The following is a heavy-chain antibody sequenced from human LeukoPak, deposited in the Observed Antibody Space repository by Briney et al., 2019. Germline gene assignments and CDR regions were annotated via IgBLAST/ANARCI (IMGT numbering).Heavy chain of an antibody. Sequence: SGTLSLTCTVSGGSISSYYWSWIRQPPGKGLEWIGYIYYSGSTNYNPSLKSRVTISVDTSKNQFSLKLSSVTAADTAVYYCAGGKQWLAFDYWGQGTLVTVSS. V-gene: IGHV4-59*01. J-gene: IGHJ4*02. CDR2: IYYSGST. CDR1: GGSISSYY. CDR3: AGGKQWLAFDY. D-gene: IGHD6-19*01.